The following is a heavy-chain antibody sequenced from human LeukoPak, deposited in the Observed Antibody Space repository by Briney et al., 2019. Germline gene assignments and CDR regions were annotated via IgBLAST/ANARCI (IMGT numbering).Heavy chain of an antibody. CDR1: GFTFSTYA. V-gene: IGHV3-23*05. J-gene: IGHJ4*02. CDR3: ARDYKADF. CDR2: IDIYATKT. Sequence: PGGSLRLSCATSGFTFSTYAMTWVRQAPGKGLEWVSAIDIYATKTNYADSVKGRFTISRDNSKNTLYLQMNSLRGEDTAIYYCARDYKADFWGRGTLVTVSS. D-gene: IGHD3-10*01.